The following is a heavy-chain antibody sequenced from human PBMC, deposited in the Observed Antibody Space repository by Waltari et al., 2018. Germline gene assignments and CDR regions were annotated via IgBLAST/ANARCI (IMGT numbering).Heavy chain of an antibody. V-gene: IGHV1-8*03. CDR2: MNPNSGNT. CDR1: GYTFTSYD. J-gene: IGHJ6*02. Sequence: QVQLVQSGAEVKKPGASVKVSCKASGYTFTSYDINWVRQATGQGLEWMGWMNPNSGNTGYAQKFQGRVTITRNTSISTAYMELSSLRSEDTAVYYCARSIAVTGTDGRYYYGMDVWGQGTTVTVSS. D-gene: IGHD6-19*01. CDR3: ARSIAVTGTDGRYYYGMDV.